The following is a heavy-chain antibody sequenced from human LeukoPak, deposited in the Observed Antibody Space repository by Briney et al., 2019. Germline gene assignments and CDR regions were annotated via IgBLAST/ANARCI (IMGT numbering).Heavy chain of an antibody. Sequence: PGGSLRLSCAASGFTFSSYAMSWVRQAPGKGLEWVSAISGSGGSTYYADSVKGRFTISSDNSKNTLYLQMNSLRAEDTAVYYCAKEGFYCSGGSCYSFYYYYMDVWGKGTTVSVSS. CDR1: GFTFSSYA. D-gene: IGHD2-15*01. CDR3: AKEGFYCSGGSCYSFYYYYMDV. CDR2: ISGSGGST. J-gene: IGHJ6*03. V-gene: IGHV3-23*01.